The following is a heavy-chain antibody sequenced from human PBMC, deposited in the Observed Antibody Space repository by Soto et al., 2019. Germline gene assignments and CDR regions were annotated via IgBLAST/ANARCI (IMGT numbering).Heavy chain of an antibody. CDR2: INPNSGGT. CDR1: GYTFTGYY. J-gene: IGHJ3*02. Sequence: ASVKVSCKASGYTFTGYYMHWVRQAPGQGLEWMGWINPNSGGTNYAQKFQGWVTMTRDTSISTAYMELSRLRSDDTAVYYCARDNKAGPWLDIWGQGTMVTVSS. D-gene: IGHD6-25*01. V-gene: IGHV1-2*04. CDR3: ARDNKAGPWLDI.